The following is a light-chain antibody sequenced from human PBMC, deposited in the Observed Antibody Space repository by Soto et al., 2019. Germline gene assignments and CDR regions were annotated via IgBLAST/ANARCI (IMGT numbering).Light chain of an antibody. CDR2: DAF. CDR3: KQYDNVPPT. Sequence: DIQITQSPSSLSAYVGERVTITCKASQDISNYLNWYQQKPGKAPKLLIYDAFNVETGVPSRFSASGSGTDFTLTISSLQTEDIAEYYCKQYDNVPPTFGQGTKVDIK. V-gene: IGKV1-33*01. J-gene: IGKJ2*01. CDR1: QDISNY.